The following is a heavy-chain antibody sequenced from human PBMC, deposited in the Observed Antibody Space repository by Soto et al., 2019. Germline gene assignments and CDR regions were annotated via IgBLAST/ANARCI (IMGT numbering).Heavy chain of an antibody. D-gene: IGHD3-22*01. CDR2: IYYSGST. CDR1: GGSIGSYY. Sequence: SETLSLTCTVSGGSIGSYYWSWIRQPPGKGLEWIGYIYYSGSTNYNPSLKSRVTISVDTSKNQFSLKLSSVTAADTAVYYCARVYDSSGYYPRGAFDIWGQGSMVTVSS. J-gene: IGHJ3*02. V-gene: IGHV4-59*01. CDR3: ARVYDSSGYYPRGAFDI.